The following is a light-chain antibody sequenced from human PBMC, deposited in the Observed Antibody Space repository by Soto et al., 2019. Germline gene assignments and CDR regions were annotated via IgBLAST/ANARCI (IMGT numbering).Light chain of an antibody. Sequence: QSVLTQPPSASETPGQRVTISCSGSSSNIGSNYVYWYQQLPGTAPKLLIYRNNQRPSGVPDRFSGSKSGPSASLAISGLRSEDEADYYCAAWDDSLSGRLFGGGTKLTVL. J-gene: IGLJ2*01. CDR3: AAWDDSLSGRL. CDR1: SSNIGSNY. V-gene: IGLV1-47*01. CDR2: RNN.